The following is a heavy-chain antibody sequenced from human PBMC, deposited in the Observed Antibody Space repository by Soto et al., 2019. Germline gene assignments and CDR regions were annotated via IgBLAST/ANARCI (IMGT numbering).Heavy chain of an antibody. CDR1: GGSISSGSYY. Sequence: SETLSLTCTVSGGSISSGSYYWDWIRQPPGKGLEWIGNVYYSGTTSYNPSLNSRVTMSVDTSKNQFSLKVNSVTAADTAVYYCEREPYYGSGATVVAYWGQGTLVTVSS. V-gene: IGHV4-61*01. J-gene: IGHJ4*02. D-gene: IGHD3-10*01. CDR2: VYYSGTT. CDR3: EREPYYGSGATVVAY.